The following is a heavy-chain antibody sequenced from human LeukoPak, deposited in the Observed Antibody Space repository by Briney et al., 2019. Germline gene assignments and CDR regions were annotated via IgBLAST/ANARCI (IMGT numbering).Heavy chain of an antibody. CDR3: APIWFGELLSVFDY. D-gene: IGHD3-10*01. V-gene: IGHV3-23*01. CDR2: ISGSGGST. J-gene: IGHJ4*02. CDR1: GFTFSSYA. Sequence: GGSLRLSCAASGFTFSSYAMSWVRQAPGKGLEWVSAISGSGGSTYYADSVKGRFTISRGNSKNTLYLQMNSLRAEDTAVYYCAPIWFGELLSVFDYWGQGTLVTVSS.